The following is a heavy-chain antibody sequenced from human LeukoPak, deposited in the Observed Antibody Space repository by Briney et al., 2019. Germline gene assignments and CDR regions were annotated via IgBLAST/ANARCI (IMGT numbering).Heavy chain of an antibody. D-gene: IGHD5-24*01. V-gene: IGHV4-38-2*01. Sequence: SETLSLTCAVSGYSISSGYYWGWIRQPPGKGLEWIGSIYHSGSTYYNPSLKSRVTISVDTSKNQFSLKLSSVTAADTAVHYCARSAGCNYRLDYWGQGTLVTVSS. CDR3: ARSAGCNYRLDY. CDR2: IYHSGST. CDR1: GYSISSGYY. J-gene: IGHJ4*02.